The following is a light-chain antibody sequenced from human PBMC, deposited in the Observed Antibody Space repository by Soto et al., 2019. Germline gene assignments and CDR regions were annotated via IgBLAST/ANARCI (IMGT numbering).Light chain of an antibody. V-gene: IGLV2-14*01. CDR3: TSYTSSSTYV. CDR1: SSDVGGYNY. J-gene: IGLJ1*01. Sequence: HSVLTQPASVSGSPGQSITISCTGTSSDVGGYNYVSWYQQHPGKAPKVMIYEVSNRPSGVSNRFSGSKSGNTASLTISGLQADDEADYYCTSYTSSSTYVFGTGTKVTVL. CDR2: EVS.